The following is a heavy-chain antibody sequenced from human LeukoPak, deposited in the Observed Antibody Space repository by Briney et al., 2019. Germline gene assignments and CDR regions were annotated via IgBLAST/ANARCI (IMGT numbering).Heavy chain of an antibody. J-gene: IGHJ4*02. CDR2: ISGSGGST. Sequence: GGSLRLSCAASGFTFSSYAMSWVRQAPGKGLEWVSAISGSGGSTYYADSVKGRFTISRDNSKNTLYLQMNSLRAEDTAVYYCAGSPRTTGTTCLPLDYWGQGTLVTVSS. CDR3: AGSPRTTGTTCLPLDY. CDR1: GFTFSSYA. V-gene: IGHV3-23*01. D-gene: IGHD1-1*01.